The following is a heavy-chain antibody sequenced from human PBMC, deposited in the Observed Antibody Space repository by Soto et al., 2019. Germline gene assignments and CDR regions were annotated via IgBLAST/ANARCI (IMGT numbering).Heavy chain of an antibody. Sequence: PSQTVSLTCAISGDSVCSNSGAWNWIRPSPSRGLEWLGRTYYRSKWYNDYAVSVKSRITINPDTSKNQFSLQLNSVTPEDTAVYYRARADLRGYSGYDKTNWFDPWGQGTLVTVSS. D-gene: IGHD5-12*01. CDR2: TYYRSKWYN. J-gene: IGHJ5*02. V-gene: IGHV6-1*01. CDR1: GDSVCSNSGA. CDR3: ARADLRGYSGYDKTNWFDP.